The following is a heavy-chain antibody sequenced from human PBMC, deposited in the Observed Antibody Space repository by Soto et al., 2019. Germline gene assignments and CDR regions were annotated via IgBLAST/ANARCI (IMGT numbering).Heavy chain of an antibody. V-gene: IGHV1-18*03. D-gene: IGHD3-3*01. J-gene: IGHJ3*02. CDR3: ARRLEEWVDHDTFDI. Sequence: QGQLVQSGAEVKKPGASVKVSCKASGYTFISYGITWVRQAPGQGLEWMGWISANNGDTKYVQKLQGRVTMTTDTSTNTAYMELRSLRYADMAVYSCARRLEEWVDHDTFDIWGQGTTVTVSS. CDR1: GYTFISYG. CDR2: ISANNGDT.